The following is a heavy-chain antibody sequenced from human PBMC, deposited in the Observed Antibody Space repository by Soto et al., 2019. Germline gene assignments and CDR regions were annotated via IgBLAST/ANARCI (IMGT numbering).Heavy chain of an antibody. D-gene: IGHD2-2*02. V-gene: IGHV3-23*01. CDR2: ISGSGGST. Sequence: PGGSLRLSCAPSAFTITTYAMSWVRQAPGKGLEWVSAISGSGGSTYYADPVKGRFTIARDNSKTTLYLEMISLRAEGTAVHYCARGLGDCSSTSCYIWFDYWGQGTLVTVSS. J-gene: IGHJ4*02. CDR1: AFTITTYA. CDR3: ARGLGDCSSTSCYIWFDY.